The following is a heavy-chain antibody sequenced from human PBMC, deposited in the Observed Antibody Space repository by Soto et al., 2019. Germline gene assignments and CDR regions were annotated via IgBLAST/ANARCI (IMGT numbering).Heavy chain of an antibody. CDR2: IYYSGST. Sequence: SEILSLSYTVSGGSISSYDWSWIRQPPGKGLEWIGYIYYSGSTNYNPSLKSRVTISVDTSKNQFSLKLSSVTAADTAVYSCARAGGYPLLVDYWGQGTLVTVSS. J-gene: IGHJ4*02. D-gene: IGHD5-12*01. V-gene: IGHV4-59*01. CDR1: GGSISSYD. CDR3: ARAGGYPLLVDY.